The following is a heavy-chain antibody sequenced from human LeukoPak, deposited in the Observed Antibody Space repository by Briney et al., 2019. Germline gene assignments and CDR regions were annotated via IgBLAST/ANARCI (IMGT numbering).Heavy chain of an antibody. CDR2: IYYSGGT. V-gene: IGHV4-39*01. J-gene: IGHJ4*02. CDR1: GGSISSSSYY. Sequence: PSETLSLTCTVSGGSISSSSYYWGWIRQPPGKGLEWIGSIYYSGGTYYNPSLKSRVTISVDTSKNQFSLKLSSVAAADTAVYYCARQTRGNGYWGQGTLVTVSS. CDR3: ARQTRGNGY. D-gene: IGHD1-1*01.